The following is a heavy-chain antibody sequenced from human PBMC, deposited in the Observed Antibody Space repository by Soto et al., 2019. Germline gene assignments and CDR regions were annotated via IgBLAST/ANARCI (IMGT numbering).Heavy chain of an antibody. CDR1: GFTFKTFG. Sequence: EVQLVESGGGLVRPGGSLRLSCAASGFTFKTFGMTGARQAPGKGLEWLSYISSSGSAQFYADSVQGRFTISRDNAKNSLYLQMNSLRAEDTAVYYCARELAVAGYDYWGQGTLVTVSS. CDR3: ARELAVAGYDY. CDR2: ISSSGSAQ. V-gene: IGHV3-48*01. D-gene: IGHD6-19*01. J-gene: IGHJ4*02.